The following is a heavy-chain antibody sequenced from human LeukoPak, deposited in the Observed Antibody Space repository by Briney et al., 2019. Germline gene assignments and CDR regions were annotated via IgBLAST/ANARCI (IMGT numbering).Heavy chain of an antibody. CDR3: EITMVRGVMFFDY. CDR2: INPSGGST. Sequence: ASVKVSCKASGYTFTSYYMHWVRQAPGRGLEWMGIINPSGGSTSYAQKFQGRVTMTRDTSTSTVYMELSSLRSEDTAVYYCEITMVRGVMFFDYWGQGTLVTVSS. V-gene: IGHV1-46*01. J-gene: IGHJ4*02. CDR1: GYTFTSYY. D-gene: IGHD3-10*01.